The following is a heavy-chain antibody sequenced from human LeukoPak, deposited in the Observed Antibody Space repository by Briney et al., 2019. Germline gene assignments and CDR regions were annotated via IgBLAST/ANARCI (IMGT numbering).Heavy chain of an antibody. CDR3: VRGSSGTVVRGVAWAWFDP. Sequence: GGSLRLSCVASGFTFRNYWLTWVRQAPGKGLEWVANIHKDGSEKYFVASVRGRFTISRDNAKDSLYLQMSSLRAEDTAVYYCVRGSSGTVVRGVAWAWFDPWGQGTLVTVSS. V-gene: IGHV3-7*05. J-gene: IGHJ5*02. CDR2: IHKDGSEK. CDR1: GFTFRNYW. D-gene: IGHD3-10*01.